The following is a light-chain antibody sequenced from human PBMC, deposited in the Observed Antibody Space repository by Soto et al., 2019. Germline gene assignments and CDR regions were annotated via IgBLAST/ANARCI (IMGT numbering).Light chain of an antibody. CDR3: QQYNDWPRT. V-gene: IGKV3-15*01. Sequence: EIVMTQSPATLSVSPGERVTLSCRASQSISTNLAWYQQKPGQAPRLLIYGASTRATGIPARFSGSGSGTEFTVTISSLQSEDFAVYYWQQYNDWPRTFGHGTKVEI. CDR2: GAS. J-gene: IGKJ1*01. CDR1: QSISTN.